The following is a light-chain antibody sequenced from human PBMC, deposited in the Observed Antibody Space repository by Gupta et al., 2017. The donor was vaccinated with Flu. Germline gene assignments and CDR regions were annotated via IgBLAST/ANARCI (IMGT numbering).Light chain of an antibody. CDR2: QDN. Sequence: SYEVTQPSSVSVSPGQTAAITCSGDELGEKYVSWYQQRPGQSPILVIYQDNKRPSGIPGRFSGSNSGKTATLTISGTEAMDEADYYGQTWDSSQVFGGGTKLTVL. V-gene: IGLV3-1*01. J-gene: IGLJ3*02. CDR3: QTWDSSQV. CDR1: ELGEKY.